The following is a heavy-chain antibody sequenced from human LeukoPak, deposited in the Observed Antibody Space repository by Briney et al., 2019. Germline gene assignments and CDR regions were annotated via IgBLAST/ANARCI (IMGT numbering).Heavy chain of an antibody. D-gene: IGHD5-18*01. Sequence: GGSLRLSCAASGFTFSSYAIHWVRQAPGKGLEWVAVISYDGSNKYYADSVKGRFTISRDNSKNTLYLQMNSLRAEDTAVYYRAKDQIKGRYSYGYMIDYWGQGTLVTVSS. J-gene: IGHJ4*02. CDR1: GFTFSSYA. CDR2: ISYDGSNK. CDR3: AKDQIKGRYSYGYMIDY. V-gene: IGHV3-30-3*01.